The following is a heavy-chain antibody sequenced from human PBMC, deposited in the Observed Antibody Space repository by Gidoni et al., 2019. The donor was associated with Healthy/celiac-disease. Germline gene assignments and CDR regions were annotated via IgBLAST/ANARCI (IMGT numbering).Heavy chain of an antibody. CDR1: GFTFSSYA. CDR3: AKDLRWSSSHLGAAFDI. D-gene: IGHD6-13*01. J-gene: IGHJ3*02. V-gene: IGHV3-23*01. CDR2: ISGSGGST. Sequence: EVQLLESGGGLVQPGGSLRLSCAASGFTFSSYAMSWVRQAPGKGLEWVSAISGSGGSTYYADSVKGRFTISRDNSKNTLYLQMNSLRAEDTAVYYCAKDLRWSSSHLGAAFDIWGQGTMVTVSS.